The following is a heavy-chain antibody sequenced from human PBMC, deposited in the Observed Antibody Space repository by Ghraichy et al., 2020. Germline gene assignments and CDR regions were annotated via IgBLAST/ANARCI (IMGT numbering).Heavy chain of an antibody. CDR1: GFTFSKYW. J-gene: IGHJ4*02. D-gene: IGHD3-10*01. V-gene: IGHV3-23*01. Sequence: GGSLRLSCAASGFTFSKYWMHWVRQAPGKGLEWVSSITDGGGGTDYADSVKGRFTISRDNSKKTLYLQMNSLRAEDTAVYYCAKDDYGSGSYYTLSFDYWGQGTLVTVSS. CDR3: AKDDYGSGSYYTLSFDY. CDR2: ITDGGGGT.